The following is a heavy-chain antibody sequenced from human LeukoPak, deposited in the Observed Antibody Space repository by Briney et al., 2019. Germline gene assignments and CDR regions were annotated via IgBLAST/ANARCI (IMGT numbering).Heavy chain of an antibody. J-gene: IGHJ4*02. D-gene: IGHD2-15*01. V-gene: IGHV3-66*01. CDR2: IYSGGST. CDR3: ARDSGYCSGGSCYDY. Sequence: GGSLRLSGAASGFTVSSNYMSWVRQAPGKGLEWVSVIYSGGSTYYADSVKGRFTISRDNSKNTLYLQMNSLRAEDTAVYYCARDSGYCSGGSCYDYWGQGTLVTVSS. CDR1: GFTVSSNY.